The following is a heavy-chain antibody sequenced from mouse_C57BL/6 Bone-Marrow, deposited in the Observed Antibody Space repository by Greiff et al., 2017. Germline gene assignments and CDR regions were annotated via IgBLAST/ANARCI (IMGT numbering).Heavy chain of an antibody. Sequence: QVQLKESGPGILQPSQTLSLTCSFSGFSLSTFGMGVGWIRQPSGKGLEWLAHIWWDDDKYYNPALKSRLTISKDTSKNQVFLKIANVDTADTATYYCARNPLYYYGSSFFDYGGQGTTLTVSS. CDR1: GFSLSTFGMG. V-gene: IGHV8-8*01. J-gene: IGHJ2*01. D-gene: IGHD1-1*01. CDR2: IWWDDDK. CDR3: ARNPLYYYGSSFFDY.